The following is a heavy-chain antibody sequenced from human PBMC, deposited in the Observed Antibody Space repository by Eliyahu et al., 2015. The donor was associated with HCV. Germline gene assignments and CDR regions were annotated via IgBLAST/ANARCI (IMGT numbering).Heavy chain of an antibody. Sequence: EVKKPGSSVKVSCKASGGTFSSYAISWVRQAPGQGLEWMGGIIPIFGTANYAQKFQGRVTITADESTSTAYMELSSLRSEDTAVYYCARDQYYDSSGYPGLDYGMDVWGQRDHGHRLL. J-gene: IGHJ6*04. CDR2: IIPIFGTA. D-gene: IGHD3-22*01. CDR3: ARDQYYDSSGYPGLDYGMDV. V-gene: IGHV1-69*01. CDR1: GGTFSSYA.